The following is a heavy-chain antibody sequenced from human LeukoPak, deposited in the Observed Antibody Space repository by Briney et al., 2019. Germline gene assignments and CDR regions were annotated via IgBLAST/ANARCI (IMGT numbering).Heavy chain of an antibody. CDR2: ISSSGSTI. CDR3: ARVRRLLGADY. Sequence: PGGSLRLSCAASGFTFSSYEMNWVRQAPGKGLEWVSYISSSGSTIYYADSVKGRFTISRDNAKNSLYLQMNSLRAEDSAVYYCARVRRLLGADYWGQGTLVTVSS. V-gene: IGHV3-48*03. J-gene: IGHJ4*02. CDR1: GFTFSSYE. D-gene: IGHD2-15*01.